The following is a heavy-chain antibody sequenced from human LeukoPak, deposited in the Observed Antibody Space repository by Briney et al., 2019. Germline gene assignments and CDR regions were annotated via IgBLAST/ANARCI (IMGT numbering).Heavy chain of an antibody. CDR1: GFTFSSYE. CDR3: AREGGYSGYGMDV. V-gene: IGHV3-48*03. CDR2: ISSSGSTI. J-gene: IGHJ6*02. Sequence: GGSLRLSCAASGFTFSSYEMNWVRQAPGKGLEWVSYISSSGSTIYNADSVKGRFTISRDNAKNSLYLQMNSLRAEDTAVYYCAREGGYSGYGMDVWGQGTTVTVSS. D-gene: IGHD5-12*01.